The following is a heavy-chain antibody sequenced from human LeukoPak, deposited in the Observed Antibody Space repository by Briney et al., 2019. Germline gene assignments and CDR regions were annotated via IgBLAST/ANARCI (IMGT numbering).Heavy chain of an antibody. D-gene: IGHD1-20*01. Sequence: SETLSLTCTVSGGSISNYYWSWIRQPDGKGLEWIGRIYSSGRTNYNPSLKSRVMVSIDTPKNQFSLKLNSLTATDTAVYYCARQNPGYNWNYFDYWGQGTLVTVSS. J-gene: IGHJ4*02. CDR1: GGSISNYY. V-gene: IGHV4-4*07. CDR3: ARQNPGYNWNYFDY. CDR2: IYSSGRT.